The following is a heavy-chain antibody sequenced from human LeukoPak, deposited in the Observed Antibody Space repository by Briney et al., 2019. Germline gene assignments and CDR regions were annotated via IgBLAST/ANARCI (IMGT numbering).Heavy chain of an antibody. CDR1: GFTFSSYS. D-gene: IGHD1-26*01. J-gene: IGHJ5*02. V-gene: IGHV3-30*03. CDR3: AREWDYNWFDP. CDR2: ISYDGSNK. Sequence: GGSLRLSCAASGFTFSSYSMNWVRQAPGKGLEWVAVISYDGSNKYYAKSVKGRFTISRDNSKNMLYLQMNSLRAEDTAVYYCAREWDYNWFDPWGQGTLVTVSS.